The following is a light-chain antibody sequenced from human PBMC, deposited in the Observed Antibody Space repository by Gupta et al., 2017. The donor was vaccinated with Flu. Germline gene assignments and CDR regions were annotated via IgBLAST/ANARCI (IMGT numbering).Light chain of an antibody. Sequence: EIILTQSPATLSLSPGERATVSCRASQSASSFLAWYQQKPGQSPRLLIYESSHRAPGIPARFSGSGYGTDFALTISGLEPEDFAVYYCRQRNTWPHTFGQGTKLEI. CDR1: QSASSF. V-gene: IGKV3-11*01. J-gene: IGKJ2*01. CDR2: ESS. CDR3: RQRNTWPHT.